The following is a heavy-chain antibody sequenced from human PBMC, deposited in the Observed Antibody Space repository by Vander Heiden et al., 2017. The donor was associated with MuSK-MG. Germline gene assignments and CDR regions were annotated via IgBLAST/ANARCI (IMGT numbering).Heavy chain of an antibody. V-gene: IGHV3-30*04. D-gene: IGHD6-19*01. CDR1: GFTFSSYA. Sequence: VQPGRSLRLSCAASGFTFSSYAMHWVRQAPGKGLEWVAVISYDGSNKYYADSVKGRFTISRDNSKNTLCLQMNSLRAEDTAVYYCARDLVAVAGRAYYFDYWGQGTLVTVSS. CDR3: ARDLVAVAGRAYYFDY. J-gene: IGHJ4*02. CDR2: ISYDGSNK.